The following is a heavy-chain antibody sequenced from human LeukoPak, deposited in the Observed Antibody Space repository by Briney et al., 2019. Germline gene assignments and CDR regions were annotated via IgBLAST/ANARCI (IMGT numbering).Heavy chain of an antibody. J-gene: IGHJ4*02. CDR1: GFTVSSNY. Sequence: GGSLRLSCAASGFTVSSNYMSWVRQAPGKGLEWVSVIYSGGSTYYADSVKGRFTISRDNSKNTLYLQMNSLRAEDTAVYYCARSAGYSSGWYDYRGQGTLVTVSS. CDR3: ARSAGYSSGWYDY. V-gene: IGHV3-66*01. CDR2: IYSGGST. D-gene: IGHD6-19*01.